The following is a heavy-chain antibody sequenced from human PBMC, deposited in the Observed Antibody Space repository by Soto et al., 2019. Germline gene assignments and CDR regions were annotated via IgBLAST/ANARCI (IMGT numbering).Heavy chain of an antibody. CDR1: GFTLSSDA. D-gene: IGHD6-19*01. V-gene: IGHV3-23*01. CDR3: AKDEADTSPGSF. J-gene: IGHJ4*02. CDR2: ISGSGGST. Sequence: PGGSLKLSCAASGFTLSSDAMSWVRQAPGKGLEWVSAISGSGGSTYYADSVKGRFTISRDNSKNTLYLQMNSLRAEDTAVYYCAKDEADTSPGSFWGRGTLVTVSS.